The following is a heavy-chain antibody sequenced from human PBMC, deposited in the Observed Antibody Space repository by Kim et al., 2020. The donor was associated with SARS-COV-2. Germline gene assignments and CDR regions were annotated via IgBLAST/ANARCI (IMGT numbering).Heavy chain of an antibody. J-gene: IGHJ5*02. Sequence: GGSLRLSCAASGFTFSSYSMNWVHQAPGKGLEWVSSISSSSSYIYYADSVKGRFTISRDNAKNSLYLQMNSLRAEDTAVYYCARDWLSYDFWSGPRWDWFDPWGQGTLVTVSS. CDR2: ISSSSSYI. CDR3: ARDWLSYDFWSGPRWDWFDP. V-gene: IGHV3-21*01. D-gene: IGHD3-3*01. CDR1: GFTFSSYS.